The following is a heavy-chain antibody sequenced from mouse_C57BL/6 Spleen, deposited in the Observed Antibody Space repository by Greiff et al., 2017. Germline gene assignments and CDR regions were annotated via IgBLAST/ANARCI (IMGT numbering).Heavy chain of an antibody. J-gene: IGHJ1*03. CDR3: ERYYGNRYWYFGG. Sequence: QVQLQQSGPELVKPGASVKISCKASGYAFSSSWMNWVKQRPGKGLEWIGRIYPGDGDTNYNGKFKGKATLTANKSSSTAYMQLSSLTSEYSAVYFCERYYGNRYWYFGGWGTGTTVTGAS. CDR1: GYAFSSSW. V-gene: IGHV1-82*01. CDR2: IYPGDGDT. D-gene: IGHD2-1*01.